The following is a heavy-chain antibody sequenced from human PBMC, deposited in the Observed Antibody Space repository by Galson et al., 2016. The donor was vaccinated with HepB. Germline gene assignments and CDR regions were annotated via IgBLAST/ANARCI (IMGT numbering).Heavy chain of an antibody. D-gene: IGHD2-8*01. Sequence: SVKVSCKASGYTLSSYSITWVRQAPGQGLEWMGWISGYSGNTNYAQKLQDRVTMTTDTSTNTAYMELRSLRSDDTAVYYCARGGTGGYCTKGVCLSFAYWGQATLVTVSS. V-gene: IGHV1-18*04. CDR1: GYTLSSYS. CDR2: ISGYSGNT. J-gene: IGHJ4*02. CDR3: ARGGTGGYCTKGVCLSFAY.